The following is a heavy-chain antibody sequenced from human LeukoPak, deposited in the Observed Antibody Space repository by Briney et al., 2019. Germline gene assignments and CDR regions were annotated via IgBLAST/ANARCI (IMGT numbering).Heavy chain of an antibody. D-gene: IGHD6-19*01. CDR1: GGSFSGYY. J-gene: IGHJ3*02. V-gene: IGHV4-34*01. CDR3: ARAPGRGSGWYWNAFDI. Sequence: PSETLSLTCAVYGGSFSGYYWSWIRQPPGKGLEWIGEINHSGSTNYNPSLKSRVTISVDTSKNQFSLKLSSVTAADTAVYYCARAPGRGSGWYWNAFDIWGQGTMVTVS. CDR2: INHSGST.